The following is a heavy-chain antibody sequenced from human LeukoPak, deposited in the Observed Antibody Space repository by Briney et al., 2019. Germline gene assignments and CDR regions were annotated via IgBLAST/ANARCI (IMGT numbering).Heavy chain of an antibody. V-gene: IGHV1-8*03. CDR1: GYTFTTYY. J-gene: IGHJ4*02. CDR3: ARRDQERGGVVDY. D-gene: IGHD3-10*01. Sequence: ASVKVSCKASGYTFTTYYIHWVRQAPGQGLEWMGWMNPNSGNTGYAQKFQGRVTITRNTSISTAYMELSSLRSEDTAVYYCARRDQERGGVVDYWGQGTLVTVSS. CDR2: MNPNSGNT.